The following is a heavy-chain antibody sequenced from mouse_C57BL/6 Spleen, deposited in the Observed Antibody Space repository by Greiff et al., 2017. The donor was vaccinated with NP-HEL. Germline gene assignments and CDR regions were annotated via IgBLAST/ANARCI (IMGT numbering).Heavy chain of an antibody. CDR2: IWSGGSA. Sequence: QVQLKQSGPGLVQPSQSLSITCTVSGFSLTSYGVHWVRQSPGKGLEWLGVIWSGGSADYNAAFISRLSISKDNSKSQVFFKMNSLQADDTAIYCCARKSRFYSMDYWGQGTSVTVSS. CDR1: GFSLTSYG. D-gene: IGHD3-1*01. V-gene: IGHV2-2*01. J-gene: IGHJ4*01. CDR3: ARKSRFYSMDY.